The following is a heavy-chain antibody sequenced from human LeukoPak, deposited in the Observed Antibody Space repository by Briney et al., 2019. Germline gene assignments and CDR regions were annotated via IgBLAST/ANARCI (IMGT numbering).Heavy chain of an antibody. CDR1: GGSISSSNW. Sequence: SETLSLTCTVSGGSISSSNWWSWVRQPPGKGLEWIGSIYYSGSTYYNPSLKSRVTISVDTSKNQFSLKLSSVTAADTAVYYCAREVAGTNAFDIWGQGTMVTVSS. CDR2: IYYSGST. D-gene: IGHD6-19*01. CDR3: AREVAGTNAFDI. J-gene: IGHJ3*02. V-gene: IGHV4-4*02.